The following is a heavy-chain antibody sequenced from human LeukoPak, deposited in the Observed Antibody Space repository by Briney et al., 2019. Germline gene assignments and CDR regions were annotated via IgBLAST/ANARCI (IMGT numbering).Heavy chain of an antibody. Sequence: PSETLSLTCTVSGGSMSTYYWTWIRQPPGKGLEWIGFIYYTGSTNYNPSLKRRVTITVEKYKNQFSLKLSSVTAADTAVYYCAGFRITTPTFRTLDYWGQGTLVTVSS. J-gene: IGHJ4*02. D-gene: IGHD1-14*01. CDR2: IYYTGST. V-gene: IGHV4-59*01. CDR3: AGFRITTPTFRTLDY. CDR1: GGSMSTYY.